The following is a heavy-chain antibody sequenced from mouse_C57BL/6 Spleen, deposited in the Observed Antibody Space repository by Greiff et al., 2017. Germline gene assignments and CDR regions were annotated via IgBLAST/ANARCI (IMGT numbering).Heavy chain of an antibody. V-gene: IGHV1-64*01. D-gene: IGHD1-1*01. Sequence: QVQLQQPGAELVKPGASVKLSCKASGYTFTSYWLHWVKQRPGQGLEWIGMIHPNSGSTNYNEKFKSKATLTVDKSSSTAYMQHISLTSEDSAVYDCAREGTTVVGYFDYWGQGTTRTVSS. CDR2: IHPNSGST. CDR3: AREGTTVVGYFDY. J-gene: IGHJ2*01. CDR1: GYTFTSYW.